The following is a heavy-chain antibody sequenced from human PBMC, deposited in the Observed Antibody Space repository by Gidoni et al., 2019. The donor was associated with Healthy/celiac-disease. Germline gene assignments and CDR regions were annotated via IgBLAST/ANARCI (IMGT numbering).Heavy chain of an antibody. CDR1: GYTFTGYY. V-gene: IGHV1-2*02. J-gene: IGHJ5*02. Sequence: QVQLVQSGAEVKTPGASVKVSCKASGYTFTGYYIHWVRQAPGQGLEWMGWINPQSGDTNYAQKFQGRVTMTRDTSINTAYMELSRLRSDDTAVYYCARFLFDPWGQGTLVTVSS. CDR2: INPQSGDT. CDR3: ARFLFDP.